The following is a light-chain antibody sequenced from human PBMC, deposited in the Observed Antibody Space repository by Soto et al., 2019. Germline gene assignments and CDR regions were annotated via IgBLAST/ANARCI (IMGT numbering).Light chain of an antibody. Sequence: DIQMTQSPSSLSASVGDRVTMTCRASQGISNYLAWYQQKPGKVPKLLIYDVSTLQSGVPSRFSGSGSGTDFTLTISSLQPEDVATYYCQKYNNAPRTFDQGTKVEIK. CDR1: QGISNY. CDR2: DVS. J-gene: IGKJ1*01. V-gene: IGKV1-27*01. CDR3: QKYNNAPRT.